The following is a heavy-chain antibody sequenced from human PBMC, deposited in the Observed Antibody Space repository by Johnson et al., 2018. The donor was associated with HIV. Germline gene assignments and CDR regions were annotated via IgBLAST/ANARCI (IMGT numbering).Heavy chain of an antibody. CDR1: GFTFSSYA. CDR3: ASTGSGSDDAFDI. D-gene: IGHD3-10*01. V-gene: IGHV3-30-3*01. J-gene: IGHJ3*02. CDR2: ISYDGSNN. Sequence: QVQLVESGGGVVQPGRSLRLSCAASGFTFSSYAMHWVRQAPGKGLEWVAVISYDGSNNYYADYVKGRFTISRDNSKNTLYLQMNSLRAEDPAVYYCASTGSGSDDAFDIWGQGTMVTVSS.